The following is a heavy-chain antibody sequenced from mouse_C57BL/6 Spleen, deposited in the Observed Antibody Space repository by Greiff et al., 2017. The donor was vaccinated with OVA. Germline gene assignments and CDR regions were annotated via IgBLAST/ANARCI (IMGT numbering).Heavy chain of an antibody. CDR2: IDPSDSYT. D-gene: IGHD1-1*01. CDR3: ARGFTTVVDPFAY. Sequence: QVQLQQPGAELVKPGASVKLSCKASGYTFTSYWMQWVKQRPGQGLEWIGEIDPSDSYTNYNQKFKGKATLTVDTSSSTAYMQLSSLTSEDSAVYYCARGFTTVVDPFAYWGQGTLVTVSA. V-gene: IGHV1-50*01. J-gene: IGHJ3*01. CDR1: GYTFTSYW.